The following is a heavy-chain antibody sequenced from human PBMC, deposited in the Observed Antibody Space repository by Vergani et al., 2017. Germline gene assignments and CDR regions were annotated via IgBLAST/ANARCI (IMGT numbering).Heavy chain of an antibody. V-gene: IGHV3-23*04. J-gene: IGHJ3*02. CDR1: GFTFSSYA. CDR2: ISGSGGST. Sequence: EVQLVESGGGLVQPGGSLRLSCAASGFTFSSYAMSWVRQAPGKGLEWVSAISGSGGSTYYADSVKGRFTISRDNSKNTLYLQMNSLRAEDTAVYYCAKLTVVVPAANRAFDIWGQGTMVTVSS. D-gene: IGHD2-2*01. CDR3: AKLTVVVPAANRAFDI.